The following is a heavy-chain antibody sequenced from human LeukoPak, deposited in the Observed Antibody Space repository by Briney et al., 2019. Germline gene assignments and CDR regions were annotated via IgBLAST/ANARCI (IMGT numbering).Heavy chain of an antibody. CDR1: GGPISSDGYY. J-gene: IGHJ5*02. CDR3: ARRGYYYGSGSFSIRGP. V-gene: IGHV4-30-2*01. Sequence: SETLSLTCTVSGGPISSDGYYWSWIRQPPGKGLEWIGHIRHSGSTHYNSSLKSRVAISIDRSENQVSLNLNSVTAADTAVYYCARRGYYYGSGSFSIRGPWGQGTLVTVSS. D-gene: IGHD3-10*01. CDR2: IRHSGST.